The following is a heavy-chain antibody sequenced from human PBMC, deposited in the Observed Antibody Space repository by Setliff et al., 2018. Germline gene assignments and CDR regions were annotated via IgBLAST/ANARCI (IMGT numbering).Heavy chain of an antibody. V-gene: IGHV4-4*07. J-gene: IGHJ3*02. CDR2: LYPNGNT. Sequence: SETLSLTCTVSGGSTNNYHWTWIRQPAGRGLEWIGRLYPNGNTNYNPSLKRRVNMSADSSKNNLSLRLKYVTAADTAVYYCAREDWNGNAFDIWGPGTMVTV. D-gene: IGHD1-1*01. CDR1: GGSTNNYH. CDR3: AREDWNGNAFDI.